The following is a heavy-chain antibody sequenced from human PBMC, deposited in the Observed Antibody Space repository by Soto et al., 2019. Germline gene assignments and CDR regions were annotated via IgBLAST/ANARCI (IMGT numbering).Heavy chain of an antibody. CDR1: GYTFTNFG. V-gene: IGHV1-18*01. D-gene: IGHD2-2*01. Sequence: ASVKVSCKASGYTFTNFGISWVRQAPGQGLEWMGWISAYNGNTNYAQKFQGRVTMTTDTSTSTAYMEVRSLRFDDTAVYYCASGVVVVPAAMLTYYYYGMDVWGQGTTVTVSS. CDR2: ISAYNGNT. J-gene: IGHJ6*02. CDR3: ASGVVVVPAAMLTYYYYGMDV.